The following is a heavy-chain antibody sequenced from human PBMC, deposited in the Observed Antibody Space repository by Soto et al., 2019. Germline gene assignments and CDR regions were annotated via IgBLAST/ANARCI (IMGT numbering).Heavy chain of an antibody. V-gene: IGHV1-24*01. CDR3: ATGDSSSWYRFDYYYYGMDV. CDR2: FDPEDGET. CDR1: GYTLTELS. J-gene: IGHJ6*02. Sequence: ASVKVSCKVSGYTLTELSMHWVRQAPGKGLEWMGGFDPEDGETIYAQKFQGRVTMTEDTSTDTAYMELSSLRSEDTAVYYCATGDSSSWYRFDYYYYGMDVWGQGTTVTVSS. D-gene: IGHD6-13*01.